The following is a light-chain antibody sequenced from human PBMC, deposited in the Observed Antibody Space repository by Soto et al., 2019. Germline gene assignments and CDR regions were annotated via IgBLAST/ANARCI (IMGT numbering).Light chain of an antibody. CDR2: DAS. V-gene: IGKV3-20*01. Sequence: LTLSFCPVSFSKRGSAPLFCGASQNINNNYLAWYQHKPGQAPRVLIYDASLRATGVPERFRGSECGTDGTLTITILEPDDAEFYYGQQHDFSHITFGQGTQLDIK. J-gene: IGKJ5*01. CDR1: QNINNNY. CDR3: QQHDFSHIT.